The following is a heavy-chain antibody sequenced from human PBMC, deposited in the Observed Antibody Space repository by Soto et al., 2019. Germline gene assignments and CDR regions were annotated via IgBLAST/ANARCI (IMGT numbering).Heavy chain of an antibody. J-gene: IGHJ4*02. CDR3: VKGIRRFLEWSTPDY. Sequence: EVQLLESGGGLGQPGGSLRLSCAASGFTFSSYAMSWVRQAPGKGLEWVSAISGSGRSTYYADSVKGRFTISRDNSKNTLYLQMNSLRPEDTAVYYCVKGIRRFLEWSTPDYWGQGTLVTVSS. D-gene: IGHD3-3*01. CDR2: ISGSGRST. V-gene: IGHV3-23*01. CDR1: GFTFSSYA.